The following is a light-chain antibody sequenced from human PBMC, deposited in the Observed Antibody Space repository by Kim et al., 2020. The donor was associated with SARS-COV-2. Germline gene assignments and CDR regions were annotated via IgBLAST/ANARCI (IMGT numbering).Light chain of an antibody. CDR2: AAS. Sequence: EVLLTQSPDTLSLSPGERATLSCRASQTISGSYLAWYQQKPGQAPRLLIYAASSRDTDIPVRFSGSGSGTDFTLTIGRLEAEDFAVYYCQQYGSSPWTFGQGTKVDIK. V-gene: IGKV3-20*01. CDR1: QTISGSY. CDR3: QQYGSSPWT. J-gene: IGKJ1*01.